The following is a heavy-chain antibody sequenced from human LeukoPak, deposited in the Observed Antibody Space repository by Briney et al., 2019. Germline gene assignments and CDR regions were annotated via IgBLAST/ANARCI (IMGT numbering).Heavy chain of an antibody. V-gene: IGHV1-2*02. D-gene: IGHD6-25*01. Sequence: ASVKVSCKASAYSLTDHYVHWVRRAPGEGLEWMGWISPNTGGTIYAQKFQGRVTMTRDTSIITAYMELSKLRSDDTAFYYCAREVGSGTFDIWGQGTMVTVSS. CDR1: AYSLTDHY. J-gene: IGHJ3*02. CDR2: ISPNTGGT. CDR3: AREVGSGTFDI.